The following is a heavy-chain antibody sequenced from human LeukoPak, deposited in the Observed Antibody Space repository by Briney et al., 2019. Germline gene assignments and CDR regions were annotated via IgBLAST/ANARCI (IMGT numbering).Heavy chain of an antibody. Sequence: GGSLRLSCAASGFTFSTYAMQWVRQAPDKGLEYVSGMSDNGDTTYYANSVRGRFTMSRDNSRNTLYLQMGSLRPEDTAVYYCARDGKAKNDYWGQGTLVTVST. CDR2: MSDNGDTT. CDR1: GFTFSTYA. D-gene: IGHD1-26*01. CDR3: ARDGKAKNDY. J-gene: IGHJ4*02. V-gene: IGHV3-64*01.